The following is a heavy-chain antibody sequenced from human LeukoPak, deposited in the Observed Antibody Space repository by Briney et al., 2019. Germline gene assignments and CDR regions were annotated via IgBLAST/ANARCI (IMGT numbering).Heavy chain of an antibody. CDR3: ASMLSWGSIFLDY. V-gene: IGHV4-31*03. CDR2: IYYSGST. J-gene: IGHJ4*02. CDR1: DGSISSGGYY. Sequence: SQTLSLTCTVSDGSISSGGYYWSWIRQHPGKGLEWIGYIYYSGSTYYNPSLKRRVTISVDTSKNQFSLKLSSVTAADTAVYYCASMLSWGSIFLDYWGQGTLVTVSS. D-gene: IGHD3-3*01.